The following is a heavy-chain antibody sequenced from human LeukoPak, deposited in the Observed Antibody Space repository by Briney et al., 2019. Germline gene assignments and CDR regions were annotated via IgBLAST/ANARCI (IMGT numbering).Heavy chain of an antibody. J-gene: IGHJ6*03. CDR1: GFTFSSHG. CDR3: AKNGDRGAYCTGGTCYPYFYYYMDV. V-gene: IGHV3-23*01. CDR2: IRGDGVTT. Sequence: GGSLRLSCAASGFTFSSHGMNWVRHAPGKGLEWVSGIRGDGVTTYYADSVKGRFTISRDNSKNTLYLQMNSLRAEDTAVYYCAKNGDRGAYCTGGTCYPYFYYYMDVWGKGTTVTI. D-gene: IGHD2-15*01.